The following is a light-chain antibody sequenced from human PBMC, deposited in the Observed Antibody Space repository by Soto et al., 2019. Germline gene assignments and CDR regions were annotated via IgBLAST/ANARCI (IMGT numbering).Light chain of an antibody. CDR3: QQSDSTPIT. J-gene: IGKJ5*01. CDR2: AST. CDR1: QSISNY. V-gene: IGKV1-39*01. Sequence: DLQMTQSPSSLSASVGDRVTITCRASQSISNYLNWYQQKPGEAPKLLIYASTSLQSGVSSRFSGSGSGTDFTLTISSLQPEDFATYYCQQSDSTPITFGQGTRLEIK.